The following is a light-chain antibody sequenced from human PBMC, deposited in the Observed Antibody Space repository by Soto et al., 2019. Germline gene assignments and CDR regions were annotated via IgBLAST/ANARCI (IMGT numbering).Light chain of an antibody. CDR1: QRVSSRY. CDR3: QQYGRSLIT. V-gene: IGKV3-20*01. J-gene: IGKJ5*01. CDR2: GAS. Sequence: SVLTQSPGPHSLSPGGRSTLSSRPSQRVSSRYLVWYQQKPGQAPRLLIYGASSRASGIPDRFSGSGSGTDFTLTISRVEPEDFAEYYCQQYGRSLITFGQGTRLEIK.